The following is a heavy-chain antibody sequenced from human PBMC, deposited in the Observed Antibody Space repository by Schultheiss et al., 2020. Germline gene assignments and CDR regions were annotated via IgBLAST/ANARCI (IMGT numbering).Heavy chain of an antibody. CDR3: ARGRGRMSYFDY. Sequence: SETLSLTCTVSGGSISSSSYYWGWIRQPPGKGLEWIGEINHSGSTNYNPSLKSRVTISVDTSKNQFSLKLSSVTAADTAVYYCARGRGRMSYFDYWGQGTLVTVSS. V-gene: IGHV4-39*07. J-gene: IGHJ4*02. CDR2: INHSGST. D-gene: IGHD1-26*01. CDR1: GGSISSSSYY.